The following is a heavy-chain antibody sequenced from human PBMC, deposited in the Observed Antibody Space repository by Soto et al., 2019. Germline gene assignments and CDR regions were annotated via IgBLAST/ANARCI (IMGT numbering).Heavy chain of an antibody. CDR2: ISYDGSNK. CDR3: ARNDNGDYDYYYYYMDV. J-gene: IGHJ6*03. CDR1: GFTFSSYG. Sequence: PGGSVRLSCAASGFTFSSYGMHWVRQAPGKGLEWVAVISYDGSNKYYADSVKGRFTISRDNSKNTLYLQMNSLRAEDTAVYYSARNDNGDYDYYYYYMDVWGKGTTVTVSS. V-gene: IGHV3-30*03. D-gene: IGHD4-17*01.